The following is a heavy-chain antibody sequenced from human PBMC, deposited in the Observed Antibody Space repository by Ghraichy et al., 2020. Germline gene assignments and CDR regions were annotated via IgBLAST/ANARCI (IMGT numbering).Heavy chain of an antibody. J-gene: IGHJ2*01. D-gene: IGHD1-7*01. Sequence: GGSLRLSCAASGFPFSSHGMSWVRQPPGKGLEWVSSISSSGDSTFYVGSVKGRFTISRDNSKNTLHLQTDSLRSEDTAVYYCAKIGTTGFWYFDLWGRGPLVTVSS. CDR3: AKIGTTGFWYFDL. CDR2: ISSSGDST. V-gene: IGHV3-23*01. CDR1: GFPFSSHG.